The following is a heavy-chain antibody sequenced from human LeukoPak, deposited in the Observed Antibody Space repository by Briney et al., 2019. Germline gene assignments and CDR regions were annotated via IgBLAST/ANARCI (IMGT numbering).Heavy chain of an antibody. CDR3: AKRKDGHSPFDY. CDR1: GFTFDDYG. CDR2: ISGSSDNI. J-gene: IGHJ4*02. D-gene: IGHD5-24*01. V-gene: IGHV3-9*01. Sequence: GGSLRLSCAASGFTFDDYGMPWVRQAPGKGLEWVSGISGSSDNIIYADSVRGRFTISRDNAKNSLYLQMNSLRPEDTALYYCAKRKDGHSPFDYWGQGTLVTVSS.